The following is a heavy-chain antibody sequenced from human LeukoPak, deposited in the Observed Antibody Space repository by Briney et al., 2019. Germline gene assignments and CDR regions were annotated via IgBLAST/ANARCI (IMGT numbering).Heavy chain of an antibody. Sequence: DPSETLSLTCTXSXXSIXXXXXXXXXXXXXXXXXXXXRIYPXGSTNYXPSXKSRXTMSVDTSKNQLSLKLSSVTAADTXVYYCARDLHSGNYYWLDYWGQGTLVTVSS. CDR3: ARDLHSGNYYWLDY. CDR2: IYPXGST. CDR1: XXSIXXXX. J-gene: IGHJ4*02. D-gene: IGHD1-26*01. V-gene: IGHV4-4*07.